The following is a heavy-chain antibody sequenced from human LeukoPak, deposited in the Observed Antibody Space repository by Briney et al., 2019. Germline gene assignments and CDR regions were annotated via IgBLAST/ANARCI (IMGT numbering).Heavy chain of an antibody. CDR3: ARGARWFGETE. CDR2: IYYSGST. J-gene: IGHJ4*02. CDR1: GGSISSYY. D-gene: IGHD3-10*01. Sequence: PSETLSLTCTVSGGSISSYYWTWIRLPPGKGLEWIGYIYYSGSTNYNPSLNSRVTISVDTSKNQFSLRLNSVTAADTAVYYCARGARWFGETEWGQGTLVTVSS. V-gene: IGHV4-59*01.